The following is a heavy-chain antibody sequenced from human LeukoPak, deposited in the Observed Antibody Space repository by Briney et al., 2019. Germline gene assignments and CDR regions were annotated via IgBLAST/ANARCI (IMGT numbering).Heavy chain of an antibody. D-gene: IGHD3-9*01. V-gene: IGHV4-31*03. Sequence: SETLSLTCTVSGGSISSGGYYWSWIRQHPGKGLEWIEYIYYSGSTYYNPSLKSRVTISVDTSKNQFSLKLSSVTAADTAVYYCAREVRRSLTGYYYGFDPWGQGTLVTVSS. CDR2: IYYSGST. J-gene: IGHJ5*02. CDR1: GGSISSGGYY. CDR3: AREVRRSLTGYYYGFDP.